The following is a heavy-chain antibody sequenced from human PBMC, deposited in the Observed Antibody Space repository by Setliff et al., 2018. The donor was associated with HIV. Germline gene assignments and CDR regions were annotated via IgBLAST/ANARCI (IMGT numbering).Heavy chain of an antibody. V-gene: IGHV1-18*01. CDR1: GYTFTSYG. J-gene: IGHJ4*02. Sequence: ASVKVSCKASGYTFTSYGISWVRQAPGQGLEWMGWISGYNGNTNYAQKLQGRVTMTTDTSTSTAYMELTSLRSDDTAVYYCARGNTPGYCSGGSCSNHDYWGQGTLVTVS. CDR2: ISGYNGNT. D-gene: IGHD2-15*01. CDR3: ARGNTPGYCSGGSCSNHDY.